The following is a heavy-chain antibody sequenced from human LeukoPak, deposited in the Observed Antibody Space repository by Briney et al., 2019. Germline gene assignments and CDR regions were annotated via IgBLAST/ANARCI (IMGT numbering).Heavy chain of an antibody. CDR2: ISSSSKYI. CDR1: GFTFSSYG. V-gene: IGHV3-21*01. J-gene: IGHJ4*02. D-gene: IGHD5-12*01. CDR3: ARGSVIVAGYDY. Sequence: GGSLRLSCAASGFTFSSYGMSWVRQAPGKGLEWVSCISSSSKYIYYADSLKGRFTISRDNAKNSLYLQMNSLRTEDTAVYYCARGSVIVAGYDYWGQGTLVTVSS.